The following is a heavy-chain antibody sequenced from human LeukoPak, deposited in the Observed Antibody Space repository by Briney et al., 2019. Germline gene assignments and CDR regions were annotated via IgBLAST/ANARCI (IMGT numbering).Heavy chain of an antibody. CDR2: ISGSGGST. Sequence: GGTLRLSCAAPGSTFSSYGMSWVRQAPGKGLEWVSAISGSGGSTYYADSVKGRFTISRDNSKNTLYLQMNSLRAEDTAVYYCANLPNYYYYMDVWGKGTTVTISS. CDR1: GSTFSSYG. J-gene: IGHJ6*03. CDR3: ANLPNYYYYMDV. V-gene: IGHV3-23*01.